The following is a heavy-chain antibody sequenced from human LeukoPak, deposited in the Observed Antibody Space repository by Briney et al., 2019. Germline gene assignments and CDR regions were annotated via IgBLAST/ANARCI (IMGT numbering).Heavy chain of an antibody. CDR1: GGSFSGSY. CDR3: ARYVLSGSYYYYYYYMDV. J-gene: IGHJ6*03. V-gene: IGHV4-34*01. D-gene: IGHD1-26*01. CDR2: INHSGST. Sequence: SETLSLTCAVYGGSFSGSYWSWIRQPPGKGLEWIGEINHSGSTNYNPSLKSRVTISVDTSKNQFSLKLSSVTAADTAVYYCARYVLSGSYYYYYYYMDVWGKGTTVTVSS.